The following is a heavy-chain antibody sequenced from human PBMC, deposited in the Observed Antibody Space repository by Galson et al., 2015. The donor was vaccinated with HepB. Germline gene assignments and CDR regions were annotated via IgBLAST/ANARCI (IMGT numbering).Heavy chain of an antibody. CDR2: IHPNSGGT. CDR3: ARDIRTYSSSWYSY. D-gene: IGHD6-13*01. J-gene: IGHJ4*02. CDR1: GYTFTGYY. V-gene: IGHV1-2*02. Sequence: SVKVSCKASGYTFTGYYMHWVRQAPGQGLEWMGWIHPNSGGTNYAQKFQGRVTMTRDTSISTAYMELSRLRSDDTAVYYCARDIRTYSSSWYSYWGQGTLVTVSS.